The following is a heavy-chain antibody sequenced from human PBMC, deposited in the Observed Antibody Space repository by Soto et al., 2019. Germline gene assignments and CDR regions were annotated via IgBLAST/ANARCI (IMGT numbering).Heavy chain of an antibody. V-gene: IGHV1-69*12. CDR1: GGTFSSYA. Sequence: QVQLVQSGAEVKKPGSSVKVSCKASGGTFSSYAISWVRQAPGQGLEWMGGIIPIFGTANYAQKFQGRVTITADESTSTAYLALSSLRSEDTAVYYCASGKVVTPPRYWYFDLWGRGTLVTVSS. D-gene: IGHD2-21*02. CDR2: IIPIFGTA. CDR3: ASGKVVTPPRYWYFDL. J-gene: IGHJ2*01.